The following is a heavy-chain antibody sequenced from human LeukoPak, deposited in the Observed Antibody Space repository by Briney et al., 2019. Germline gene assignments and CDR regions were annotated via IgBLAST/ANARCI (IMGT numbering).Heavy chain of an antibody. CDR2: INHSGST. Sequence: SETLSLTCAVYGGSFSGYYWSWIRQPQGKGLEWIGEINHSGSTNYNPSLKSRVTISVDTSKNQFSLKLSSVTAADTAVYYCARRSWSQWVFDYWGQGTLVTVSS. CDR1: GGSFSGYY. CDR3: ARRSWSQWVFDY. J-gene: IGHJ4*02. V-gene: IGHV4-34*01. D-gene: IGHD1-26*01.